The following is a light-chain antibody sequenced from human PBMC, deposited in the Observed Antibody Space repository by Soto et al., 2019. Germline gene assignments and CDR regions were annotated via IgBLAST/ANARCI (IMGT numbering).Light chain of an antibody. J-gene: IGKJ4*01. V-gene: IGKV3-15*01. CDR3: QQYDIATG. CDR2: AAS. Sequence: EVVMTQSPASLSVSPGERATLSCRASESVSTNLAWYQQKSGQPPRLLIYAASTRATGVPARFSGSGSGTEFTLTISSLQSEDFAVYYCQQYDIATGFGGGTKVEIK. CDR1: ESVSTN.